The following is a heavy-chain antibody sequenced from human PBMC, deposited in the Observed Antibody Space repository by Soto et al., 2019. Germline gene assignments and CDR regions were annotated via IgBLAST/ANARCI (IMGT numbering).Heavy chain of an antibody. D-gene: IGHD3-10*01. CDR2: ISGSGGST. Sequence: RLYCAASGFTFISYAMSWVRQAPGKVLEWVSAISGSGGSTYYADSVKGRFTISRDNSKNTLYLQMNSLRAEDTAVYYCAKVATMLRAVMYFEYLGQRTLVSVSS. V-gene: IGHV3-23*01. J-gene: IGHJ4*02. CDR3: AKVATMLRAVMYFEY. CDR1: GFTFISYA.